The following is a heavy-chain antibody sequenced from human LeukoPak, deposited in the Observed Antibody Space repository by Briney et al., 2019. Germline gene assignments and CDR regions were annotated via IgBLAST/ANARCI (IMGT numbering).Heavy chain of an antibody. J-gene: IGHJ5*02. CDR3: ARGSYGNWFDP. CDR2: IYHSGST. V-gene: IGHV4-38-2*01. D-gene: IGHD5-18*01. CDR1: GDSISSGNY. Sequence: PSETLSLTCAVAGDSISSGNYWGWIRQPPGKGLEWIGSIYHSGSTNYNPSLKSRVTISVDTSKNQFSLKLSSVTAADTAVYYCARGSYGNWFDPWGQGTLVTVSS.